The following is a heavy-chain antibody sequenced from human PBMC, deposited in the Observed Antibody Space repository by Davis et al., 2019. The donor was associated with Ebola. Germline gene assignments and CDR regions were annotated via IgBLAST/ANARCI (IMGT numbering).Heavy chain of an antibody. V-gene: IGHV3-66*02. CDR2: IYSGGST. CDR1: GFTVSSNY. J-gene: IGHJ4*02. D-gene: IGHD1-14*01. Sequence: GESLKISCAASGFTVSSNYMSWVRQAPGKGLEWVSVIYSGGSTYYADSVKGRFTISRDNSKNTLYLQMNSLRAEDTAVYYRALGTGTTYDYWGQGTLVTVSS. CDR3: ALGTGTTYDY.